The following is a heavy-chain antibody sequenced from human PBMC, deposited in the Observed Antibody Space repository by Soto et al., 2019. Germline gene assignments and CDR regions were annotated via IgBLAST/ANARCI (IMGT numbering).Heavy chain of an antibody. V-gene: IGHV3-30*18. D-gene: IGHD6-19*01. J-gene: IGHJ4*02. Sequence: GGSLRLSCAASGFTFSSYGMHWVRQAPGKGLEWVAVISYDGSNKYYADSVKGRFTISRDNSKNTLYLQMNSLRAEDTAVYYCAEGEVAGRPPFDYWGQGTLVTVSS. CDR3: AEGEVAGRPPFDY. CDR1: GFTFSSYG. CDR2: ISYDGSNK.